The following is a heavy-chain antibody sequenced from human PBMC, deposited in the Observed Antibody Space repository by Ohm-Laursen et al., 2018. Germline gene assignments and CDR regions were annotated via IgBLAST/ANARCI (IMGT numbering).Heavy chain of an antibody. Sequence: GSLRLSCAASGFSFSNFWMTWVRQAPGKGPEWVANIKEDGNVKNYVDSVKGRFTISRDNAKNSMYLQMNTLRVEDTAVYSCAVGDRGTTAVAGDFWGPRTLVTVSS. CDR2: IKEDGNVK. J-gene: IGHJ4*02. CDR1: GFSFSNFW. CDR3: AVGDRGTTAVAGDF. V-gene: IGHV3-7*01. D-gene: IGHD6-19*01.